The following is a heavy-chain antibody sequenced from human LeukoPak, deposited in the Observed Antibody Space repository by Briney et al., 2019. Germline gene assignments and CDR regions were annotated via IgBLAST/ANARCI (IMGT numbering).Heavy chain of an antibody. V-gene: IGHV3-33*01. D-gene: IGHD5-18*01. CDR3: ARDHMDTAMVIYYYYGMDV. CDR2: IWYDGSKE. Sequence: PGGSLRLSCGASGFTFRSYGMHWVRQAPGKGLEWVAVIWYDGSKEYYADSVKGRFTISRDNSKNTVYLQMNSLRVEDTAVYYCARDHMDTAMVIYYYYGMDVWGQGTTVTVSS. CDR1: GFTFRSYG. J-gene: IGHJ6*02.